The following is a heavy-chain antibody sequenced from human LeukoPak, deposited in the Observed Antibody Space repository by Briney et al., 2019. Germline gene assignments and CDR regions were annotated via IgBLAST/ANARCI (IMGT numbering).Heavy chain of an antibody. V-gene: IGHV1-2*02. CDR3: ASQTSADIVVVPAAAGYGMDV. CDR2: INPNSGGT. Sequence: GASVKVSCKASGYTFTGYYMHWVRQAPEQRVEWMGWINPNSGGTNYAQKFQGRVTMTRDTSISTAYMELSRLRSDDTAVYNCASQTSADIVVVPAAAGYGMDVWGQGTTATVSS. J-gene: IGHJ6*02. CDR1: GYTFTGYY. D-gene: IGHD2-2*01.